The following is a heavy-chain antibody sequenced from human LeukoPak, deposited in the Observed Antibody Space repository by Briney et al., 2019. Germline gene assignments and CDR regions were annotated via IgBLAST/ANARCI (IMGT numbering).Heavy chain of an antibody. CDR3: ARDLGQYYDTSDNWFDP. CDR1: GFTFSSYG. J-gene: IGHJ5*02. V-gene: IGHV3-23*01. Sequence: GGTLRLSCAASGFTFSSYGMSWVRQAPGKGLEWVSAISGRGGSTYYADSVKRRFTISSDNSQNTLHLQMNSLRAEDTSVYYCARDLGQYYDTSDNWFDPWGQGTLVTVSP. CDR2: ISGRGGST. D-gene: IGHD3-22*01.